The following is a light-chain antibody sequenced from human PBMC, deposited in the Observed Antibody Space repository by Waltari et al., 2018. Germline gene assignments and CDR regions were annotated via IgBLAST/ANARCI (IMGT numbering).Light chain of an antibody. Sequence: DIQMTQSPSTLSASVGDRVTITCRASQSITNCLAWDQLKPGKAPKLLIYKASTLESGVPSRFSGSGSGTEFTLTITSLQPDDFASYHCQQYYAFSWAFGQGTKVEMK. CDR2: KAS. J-gene: IGKJ1*01. CDR1: QSITNC. V-gene: IGKV1-5*03. CDR3: QQYYAFSWA.